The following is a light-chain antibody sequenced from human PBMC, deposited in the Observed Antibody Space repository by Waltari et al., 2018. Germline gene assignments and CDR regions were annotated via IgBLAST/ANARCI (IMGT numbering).Light chain of an antibody. CDR1: SGSVYPTSY. Sequence: QTVVTQEPSLSVSPGGTVTLTCALSSGSVYPTSYATWYRQTPGQAPRTLLYKANTRSSGVPDRFSGSILGNKAALTITGAQADDESDYYCSLYMGSGIWVFGGGTKLTVL. CDR3: SLYMGSGIWV. J-gene: IGLJ3*02. V-gene: IGLV8-61*01. CDR2: KAN.